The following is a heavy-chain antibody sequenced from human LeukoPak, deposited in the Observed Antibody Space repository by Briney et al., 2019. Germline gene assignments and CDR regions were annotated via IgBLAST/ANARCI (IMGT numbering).Heavy chain of an antibody. Sequence: SQTLSLTCAVSGGSISSGGYSWSWIRQPPGKGLEWIGYIYHSGSTNYNPSLKSRVTISVDTSKNQFSLKLSSVTAADTAVYYCARGYSSSWYQFGSNWFDPWGQGTLVTVSS. J-gene: IGHJ5*02. V-gene: IGHV4-30-2*01. CDR1: GGSISSGGYS. CDR3: ARGYSSSWYQFGSNWFDP. D-gene: IGHD6-13*01. CDR2: IYHSGST.